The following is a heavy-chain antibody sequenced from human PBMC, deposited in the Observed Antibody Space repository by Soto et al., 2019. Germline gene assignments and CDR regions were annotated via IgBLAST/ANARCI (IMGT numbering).Heavy chain of an antibody. D-gene: IGHD6-13*01. V-gene: IGHV3-23*01. CDR2: ISSSAGIT. Sequence: PVGSLRLSCAASGFTFSNYAINWVRQSPGKGLEWVSVISSSAGITYYADSVKGRFTITRDNSKNTLYLQMNSLRAEDTAVYYCAKAGGAAGTVDYFDYWGQGTLVTVSS. J-gene: IGHJ4*02. CDR3: AKAGGAAGTVDYFDY. CDR1: GFTFSNYA.